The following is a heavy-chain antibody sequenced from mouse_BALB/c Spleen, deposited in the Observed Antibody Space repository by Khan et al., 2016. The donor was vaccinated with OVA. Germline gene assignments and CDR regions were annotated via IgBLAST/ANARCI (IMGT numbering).Heavy chain of an antibody. CDR2: ISYSGSP. CDR1: GYSITRDYA. V-gene: IGHV3-2*02. CDR3: ASGRLLLRYTDYVDY. J-gene: IGHJ2*01. D-gene: IGHD1-1*01. Sequence: EVQLQGSGPGLLKPSQSLSLTCTVTGYSITRDYAWNWIRQFPGHNLEWMAYISYSGSPTYSPSLHSRFSFTRDTSQNQFFLQLNSVTTEDTATYNCASGRLLLRYTDYVDYWGQGTTLTVSS.